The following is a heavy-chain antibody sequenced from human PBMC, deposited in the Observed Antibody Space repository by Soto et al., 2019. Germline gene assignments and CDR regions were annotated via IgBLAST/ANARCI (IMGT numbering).Heavy chain of an antibody. D-gene: IGHD3-22*01. Sequence: SSVKVSCKASGGTFSSYAISWVRQAPGQGLEWMGGIIPIFGTANYAQKFQGRVTITADESTSTAYMELSSLRSEDTAVYYCARDGDPYYYDSSGYKYYFDYWGQGTLVTVSS. CDR1: GGTFSSYA. J-gene: IGHJ4*02. CDR2: IIPIFGTA. CDR3: ARDGDPYYYDSSGYKYYFDY. V-gene: IGHV1-69*13.